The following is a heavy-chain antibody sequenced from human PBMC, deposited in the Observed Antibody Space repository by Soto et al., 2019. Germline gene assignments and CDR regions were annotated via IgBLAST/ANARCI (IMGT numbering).Heavy chain of an antibody. J-gene: IGHJ4*02. Sequence: EVQLLESGGGLVQPGGSLRLSCAASGFSFSNYAMSWVRQAPGKGLEWVSIISRSGSSTYYTDSLKGRFTISRDNSKNTLILHSNTLTAEDTAEYYCANENGFQLVNLGASGFDSWGQGSLVSVSS. CDR2: ISRSGSST. D-gene: IGHD6-6*01. CDR1: GFSFSNYA. V-gene: IGHV3-23*01. CDR3: ANENGFQLVNLGASGFDS.